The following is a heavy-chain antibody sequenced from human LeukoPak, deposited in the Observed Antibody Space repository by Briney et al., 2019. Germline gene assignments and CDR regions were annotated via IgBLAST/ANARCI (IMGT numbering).Heavy chain of an antibody. D-gene: IGHD3-16*02. V-gene: IGHV4-4*02. CDR2: VSLQGGT. CDR1: GGSITQTKY. J-gene: IGHJ4*02. Sequence: PSGTLSLTCDVSGGSITQTKYWTGVRQPPGKGLDGIEEVSLQGGTNYNPSLLRRVAISVDTSANHVSLQMTSVTAADTAVYYCAREGGSYRPLDYSGQGTLVTVSS. CDR3: AREGGSYRPLDY.